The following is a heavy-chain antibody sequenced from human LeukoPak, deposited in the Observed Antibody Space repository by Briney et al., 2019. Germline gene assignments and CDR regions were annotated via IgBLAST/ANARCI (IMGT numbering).Heavy chain of an antibody. CDR3: AKDQPGFWSGYFDY. CDR1: GFSFSGYA. Sequence: GGSLRLSCASSGFSFSGYAMSWVRQAPGKGLEWVSAISGSGGSTYYADSVKGRFTISRDNSKNTLYLQMNSLRAEDTAVYYCAKDQPGFWSGYFDYWGQGTLVTVSS. CDR2: ISGSGGST. J-gene: IGHJ4*02. V-gene: IGHV3-23*01. D-gene: IGHD3-3*01.